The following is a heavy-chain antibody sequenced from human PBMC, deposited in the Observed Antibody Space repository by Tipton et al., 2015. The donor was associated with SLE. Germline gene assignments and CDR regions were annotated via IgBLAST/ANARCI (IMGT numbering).Heavy chain of an antibody. CDR1: GFTFSDYY. Sequence: SLRLSCAASGFTFSDYYMSWIRQAPGKGLEWVSYISSSGSTVYYADSVKGRFTISRDNAKNSLYLQMNSLRAEETAVYYCAKKLWLGVGGAFDIWGQGTMVTVSS. CDR3: AKKLWLGVGGAFDI. V-gene: IGHV3-11*04. D-gene: IGHD3-10*01. J-gene: IGHJ3*02. CDR2: ISSSGSTV.